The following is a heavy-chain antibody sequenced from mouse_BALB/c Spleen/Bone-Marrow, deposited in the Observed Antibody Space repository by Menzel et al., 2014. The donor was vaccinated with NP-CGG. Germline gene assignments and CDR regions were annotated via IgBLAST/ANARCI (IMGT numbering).Heavy chain of an antibody. CDR2: ISSGGSYT. CDR3: TRDPFYYGSSYAMDY. V-gene: IGHV5-6-4*01. Sequence: EVKLMGSGGGLVKPGGSLKLSCAASGFTFSSYTMSWVRQTPEKRLEWVATISSGGSYTYYPDSVKGRFTISRDNAKNTLYLQMSSLKSEDTAMYYCTRDPFYYGSSYAMDYWGQGTSVTVSS. J-gene: IGHJ4*01. D-gene: IGHD1-1*01. CDR1: GFTFSSYT.